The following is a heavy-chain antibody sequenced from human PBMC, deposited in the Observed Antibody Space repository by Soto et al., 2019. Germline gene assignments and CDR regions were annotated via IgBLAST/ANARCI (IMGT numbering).Heavy chain of an antibody. Sequence: LSLTCTVSGGSISSGGYYWSWIRQHPGKGLEWIGYIYYSGSTYYNPSLKSRVTISVDTSKNQFSLKLSSVTAADTAVYYCARDDIVVVPGRYYYYGMDVWGQGTTVTVSS. D-gene: IGHD2-2*01. J-gene: IGHJ6*02. V-gene: IGHV4-31*03. CDR3: ARDDIVVVPGRYYYYGMDV. CDR2: IYYSGST. CDR1: GGSISSGGYY.